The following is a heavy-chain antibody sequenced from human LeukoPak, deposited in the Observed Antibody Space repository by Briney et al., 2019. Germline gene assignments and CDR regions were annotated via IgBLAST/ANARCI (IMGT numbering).Heavy chain of an antibody. CDR3: AREGYDILTGYPYYFDY. D-gene: IGHD3-9*01. CDR2: ISSSSSTI. J-gene: IGHJ4*02. V-gene: IGHV3-48*01. CDR1: GFTFSSYS. Sequence: PGGSLRLSCAASGFTFSSYSMNWVRQAPGKGLEWVSYISSSSSTIYYADSVKGRFTISRDNAKNSLYLQMNSLRAEDTAVYYCAREGYDILTGYPYYFDYWGQGTLVTVSS.